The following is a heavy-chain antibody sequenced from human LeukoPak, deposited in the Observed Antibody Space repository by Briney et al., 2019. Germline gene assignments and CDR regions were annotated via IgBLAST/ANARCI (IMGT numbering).Heavy chain of an antibody. CDR1: GGTFTSYA. CDR3: AREPGMGG. V-gene: IGHV1-18*01. Sequence: ASVKVSCKASGGTFTSYAISWVRQAPGQGLEWMGWISAYNGNTNYAQKLQGRVTITTDTSTSTAYMELRSLRSDDTAVYCGAREPGMGGWDQGTLVTVSS. J-gene: IGHJ4*02. CDR2: ISAYNGNT. D-gene: IGHD1-26*01.